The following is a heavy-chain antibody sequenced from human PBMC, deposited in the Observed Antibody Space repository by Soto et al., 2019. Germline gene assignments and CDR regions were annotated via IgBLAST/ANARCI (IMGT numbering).Heavy chain of an antibody. CDR2: IYYSGST. CDR1: GGSISSSY. J-gene: IGHJ6*03. Sequence: SETLSLTCTVSGGSISSSYWSWIRQPPGKGLEWIGYIYYSGSTNYNPSLKSRVTISVDTSKNQFSLKLSSVTAADTAVYYCARLGYCSSTSCYPKSYYYYMDVWGKGTTVTVSS. CDR3: ARLGYCSSTSCYPKSYYYYMDV. V-gene: IGHV4-59*08. D-gene: IGHD2-2*01.